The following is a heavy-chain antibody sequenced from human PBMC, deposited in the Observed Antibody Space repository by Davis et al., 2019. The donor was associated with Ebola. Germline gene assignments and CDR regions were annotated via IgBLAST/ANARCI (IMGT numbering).Heavy chain of an antibody. D-gene: IGHD4-17*01. CDR2: ISGSGGST. CDR1: GFTFSSYS. J-gene: IGHJ4*02. V-gene: IGHV3-23*01. Sequence: GESLKISCAASGFTFSSYSMSWVRQAPGKGLEWVSAISGSGGSTYYADSVKGRFTISRDNSKNTLYLQMNSLRAEDTAVYYCAKGYDYGTWGQGTLVTVSS. CDR3: AKGYDYGT.